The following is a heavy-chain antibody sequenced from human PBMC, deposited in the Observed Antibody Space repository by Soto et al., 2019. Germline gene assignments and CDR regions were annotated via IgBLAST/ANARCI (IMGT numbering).Heavy chain of an antibody. CDR3: ARDIPAGACYFDY. J-gene: IGHJ4*02. CDR2: IKEDGDII. D-gene: IGHD6-13*01. CDR1: GFTFGSFW. V-gene: IGHV3-7*01. Sequence: GGSLRLSCTASGFTFGSFWMSWVRQAPGKALEWVANIKEDGDIIFYADSVKGRFTISRDNVKNSLYLQMNTLRADDTAVYYCARDIPAGACYFDYWGQGTLVTVSS.